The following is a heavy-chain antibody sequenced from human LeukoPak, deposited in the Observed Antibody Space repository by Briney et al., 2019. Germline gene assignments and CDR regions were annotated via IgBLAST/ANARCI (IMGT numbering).Heavy chain of an antibody. Sequence: KPSETLSLTCTVSGGSISSYYWSWIRQPPGKGLEWIGYIYYSGGTNYNPSLKSRVTISVDTSKNQFSLELSSVTDADTAVYYCARGRLDTASDYWGQGTLVTVSS. CDR2: IYYSGGT. D-gene: IGHD5-18*01. J-gene: IGHJ4*02. CDR3: ARGRLDTASDY. CDR1: GGSISSYY. V-gene: IGHV4-59*01.